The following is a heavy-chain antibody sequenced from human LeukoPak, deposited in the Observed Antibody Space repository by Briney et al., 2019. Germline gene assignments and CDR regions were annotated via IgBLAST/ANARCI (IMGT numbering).Heavy chain of an antibody. CDR2: ISYDGSNK. D-gene: IGHD3-10*01. J-gene: IGHJ4*03. V-gene: IGHV3-30*18. CDR3: GKDVGFGGGPFEH. CDR1: GFTFSSYG. Sequence: GRSLRLSCAASGFTFSSYGMHWVRQAPGKGLEWVAVISYDGSNKYYADSVKGRFTISRDNSKNTLYLQMNSLRAEDTAVYYCGKDVGFGGGPFEHWGQGTLV.